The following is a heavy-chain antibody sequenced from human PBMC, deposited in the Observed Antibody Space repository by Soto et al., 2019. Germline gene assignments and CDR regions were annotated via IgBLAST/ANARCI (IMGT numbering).Heavy chain of an antibody. D-gene: IGHD2-8*02. J-gene: IGHJ4*02. CDR3: ARDLSYWSLLIDH. CDR1: GFSLSRYG. Sequence: QVQVVESGGGVVQPGGTLRLSCTASGFSLSRYGLHWIRQAPGKGLEWVAGLWSNGITRSYADSVKGRFTISRDTSENMLYLQMNILGAEDTAVYYCARDLSYWSLLIDHWGQGTLVTVSS. CDR2: LWSNGITR. V-gene: IGHV3-33*01.